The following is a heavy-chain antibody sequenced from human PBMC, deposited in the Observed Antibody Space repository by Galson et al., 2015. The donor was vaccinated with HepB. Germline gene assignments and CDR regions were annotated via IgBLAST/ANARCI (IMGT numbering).Heavy chain of an antibody. CDR1: GFTFNNAW. D-gene: IGHD7-27*01. CDR2: IRTKTDGGTT. CDR3: TAQKLGRGAFDI. Sequence: SLRLSCAASGFTFNNAWMNWVRQAPGRGLEWVGRIRTKTDGGTTDYTAPVKGRFTISRDDSGNTLYLQMTSLKTEDTAVYFCTAQKLGRGAFDIWGQGTMVTVS. V-gene: IGHV3-15*01. J-gene: IGHJ3*02.